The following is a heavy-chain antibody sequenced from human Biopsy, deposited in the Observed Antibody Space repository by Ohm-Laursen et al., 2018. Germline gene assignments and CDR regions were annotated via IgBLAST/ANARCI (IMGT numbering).Heavy chain of an antibody. Sequence: SDTLSLTCTVSGDSVSSGSFYWTWIRQPPGQGLEYIGYIYDRGSTANYNPSLESRVTMSVDMPKNQFSLILSSMTAADTAVYYCAREPRIAAVAYFDPWGQGTLVIVSS. CDR2: IYDRGSTA. CDR3: AREPRIAAVAYFDP. D-gene: IGHD6-13*01. CDR1: GDSVSSGSFY. V-gene: IGHV4-61*01. J-gene: IGHJ5*02.